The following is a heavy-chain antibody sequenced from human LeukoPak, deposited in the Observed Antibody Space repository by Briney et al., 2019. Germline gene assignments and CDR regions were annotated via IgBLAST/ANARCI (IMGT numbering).Heavy chain of an antibody. J-gene: IGHJ5*02. CDR3: GREDRTFDP. CDR2: IRPDGRDK. Sequence: PGGSLRLSCAASGFNFNTYWMIWVRQAPGKGLEWVANIRPDGRDKHYVDSVKGRFTISRDNAKSSLYLEMNSLRAEDTAVYYCGREDRTFDPWGQGTLVTVSS. CDR1: GFNFNTYW. V-gene: IGHV3-7*03.